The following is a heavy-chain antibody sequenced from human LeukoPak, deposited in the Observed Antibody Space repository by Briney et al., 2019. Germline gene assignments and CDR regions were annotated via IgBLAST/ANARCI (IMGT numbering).Heavy chain of an antibody. Sequence: SETLSLTCTVSGGSISSYYWSWIRLPPGKGLEWIGYIYYTGATYYNPSLKSRVTISLDTSKNQFSLKLSSVTAADAAVYYCARAGCSYGAGYYFDYWGQGALVTVSS. CDR2: IYYTGAT. V-gene: IGHV4-59*01. CDR1: GGSISSYY. D-gene: IGHD5-18*01. CDR3: ARAGCSYGAGYYFDY. J-gene: IGHJ4*02.